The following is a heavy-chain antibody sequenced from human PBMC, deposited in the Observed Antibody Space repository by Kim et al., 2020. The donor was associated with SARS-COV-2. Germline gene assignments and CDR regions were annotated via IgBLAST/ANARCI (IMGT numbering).Heavy chain of an antibody. V-gene: IGHV3-21*01. D-gene: IGHD6-13*01. CDR1: GFTFSSYS. CDR3: ARDSGSSWSFYYYYGMDV. CDR2: ISSSSYI. J-gene: IGHJ6*02. Sequence: GGSLRLSCAASGFTFSSYSMNWVRQAPGKGLEWVSSISSSSYIYYADSVKGRFTISRDNAKNSLYLQMNSLRAEDTAVYYCARDSGSSWSFYYYYGMDVWGQGTTVTVSS.